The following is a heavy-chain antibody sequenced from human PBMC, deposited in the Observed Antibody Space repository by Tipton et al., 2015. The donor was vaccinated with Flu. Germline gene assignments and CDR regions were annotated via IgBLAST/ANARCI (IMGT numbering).Heavy chain of an antibody. CDR2: IKQDGSEK. Sequence: SLRLSCAASGFTFSSYSMNWVRQAPGKGLEWVANIKQDGSEKYYVGSVKGRFTISRDNAKNSLYLQMNSLRAEDTAVYYCARAIGGYGGFWGQGTLVTVSS. CDR3: ARAIGGYGGF. V-gene: IGHV3-7*01. D-gene: IGHD1-26*01. J-gene: IGHJ4*02. CDR1: GFTFSSYS.